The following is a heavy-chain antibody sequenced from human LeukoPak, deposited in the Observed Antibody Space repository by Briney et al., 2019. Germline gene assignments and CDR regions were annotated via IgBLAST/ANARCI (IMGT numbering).Heavy chain of an antibody. CDR1: GYRFISYG. CDR3: ARVSHYYGSEIEY. CDR2: ISAYNGNT. J-gene: IGHJ4*02. Sequence: ASVKVSCKASGYRFISYGISWVRQAPGQGLEWMGWISAYNGNTNYAQKVQGRVTVTTDTSTSTAYMELRSLRSDDTAVYYCARVSHYYGSEIEYWGQGTLVTVSS. V-gene: IGHV1-18*04. D-gene: IGHD3-10*01.